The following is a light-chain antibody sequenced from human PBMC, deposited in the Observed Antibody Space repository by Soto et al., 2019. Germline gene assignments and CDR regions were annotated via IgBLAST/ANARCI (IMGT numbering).Light chain of an antibody. CDR3: SSYTSSTDYV. J-gene: IGLJ1*01. V-gene: IGLV2-14*01. Sequence: QSALTQPASVSGSPGQSITISCTGTSSDVGGYNYVSWYQQHPGKAPKLIIYEVTNRPSGVSNRFSGSKSGDTASLPISGLRAEDEADYYCSSYTSSTDYVFGTGTKVTVL. CDR2: EVT. CDR1: SSDVGGYNY.